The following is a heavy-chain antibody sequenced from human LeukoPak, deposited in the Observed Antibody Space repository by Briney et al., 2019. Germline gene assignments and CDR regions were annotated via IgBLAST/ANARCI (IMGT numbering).Heavy chain of an antibody. J-gene: IGHJ3*02. V-gene: IGHV3-33*06. CDR1: GIIFSDFG. Sequence: GGSLRLSCAASGIIFSDFGMHWVRQAPGKGLKWMAIIWYDGSNKYYADSVKGRFTISRDNSQNTMYLQMNSLRVEDTAVYYCAEATCSGASCFSNSRDAFDIWGQGTMVTVSS. CDR2: IWYDGSNK. CDR3: AEATCSGASCFSNSRDAFDI. D-gene: IGHD2-15*01.